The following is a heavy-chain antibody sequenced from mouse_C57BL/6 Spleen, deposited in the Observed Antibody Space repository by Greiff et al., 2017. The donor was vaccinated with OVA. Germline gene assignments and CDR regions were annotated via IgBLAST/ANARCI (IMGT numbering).Heavy chain of an antibody. Sequence: EVKLVESGGGLVQPGGSLSLSCAASGFTFTDYYMSWVRQPPGKALEWLGFIRNKANGYTTKYSASVKVRFTISRDNSQSILYLQMNALRAEDSATDDCARSSTGTKGAWYAYWGQGTLVTVSA. D-gene: IGHD4-1*02. CDR2: IRNKANGYTT. CDR3: ARSSTGTKGAWYAY. J-gene: IGHJ3*01. V-gene: IGHV7-3*01. CDR1: GFTFTDYY.